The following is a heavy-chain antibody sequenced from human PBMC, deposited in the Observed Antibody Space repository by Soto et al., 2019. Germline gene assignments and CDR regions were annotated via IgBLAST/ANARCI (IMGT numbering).Heavy chain of an antibody. Sequence: QVQLVESGGGVVQPGRSLRLSCAASGFTFSSYGMHWVRQAPGKGLEWVAVISYDGSNKYYADSVKGRFTISRDNSKNTLYRQMNSLRAEDTAVHYCAKDLPVAGHPYYYYYGMDVWGQGTTVTVSS. V-gene: IGHV3-30*18. CDR2: ISYDGSNK. CDR1: GFTFSSYG. J-gene: IGHJ6*02. CDR3: AKDLPVAGHPYYYYYGMDV. D-gene: IGHD6-19*01.